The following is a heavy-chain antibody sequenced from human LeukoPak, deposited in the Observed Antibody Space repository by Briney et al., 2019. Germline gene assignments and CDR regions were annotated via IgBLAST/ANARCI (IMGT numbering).Heavy chain of an antibody. D-gene: IGHD3-10*01. V-gene: IGHV3-20*04. CDR3: ARELPGSNYYMDV. Sequence: GGSLRLSCAASGFTFDDYGMSWVRQAPGRELEWVSGINWNGGSTSYADSVKGRFTISRDNAKNSLYLQMNSLRAEDTAVYYCARELPGSNYYMDVWGKGTTVTISS. CDR1: GFTFDDYG. J-gene: IGHJ6*03. CDR2: INWNGGST.